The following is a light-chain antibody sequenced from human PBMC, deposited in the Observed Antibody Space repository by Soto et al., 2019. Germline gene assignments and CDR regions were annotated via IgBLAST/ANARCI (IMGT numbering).Light chain of an antibody. J-gene: IGKJ1*01. Sequence: DIPLTQSPSLLSASVGDRVTITCRASQGINNFLAWYQQKPGKAPKLLIYAASTLQSGVPPRFSGSGSGTEFTLTISSLQPEDFATYYCQQLNSYPRTFGQGTKVEIK. V-gene: IGKV1-9*01. CDR1: QGINNF. CDR3: QQLNSYPRT. CDR2: AAS.